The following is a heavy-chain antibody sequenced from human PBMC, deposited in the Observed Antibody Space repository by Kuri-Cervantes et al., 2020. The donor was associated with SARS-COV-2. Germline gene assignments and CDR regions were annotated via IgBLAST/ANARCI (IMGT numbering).Heavy chain of an antibody. CDR1: GFTFSSYS. J-gene: IGHJ4*02. CDR3: AKLALWTGDHNGKFDC. D-gene: IGHD3/OR15-3a*01. Sequence: GGSLRLSCAASGFTFSSYSMNWVRQAPGKGLEWVSYISSSSTMYYADSVKGRFTISRDNAKDSVYLQMNSLRADDTAVYYCAKLALWTGDHNGKFDCWGQGTLVTVSS. V-gene: IGHV3-48*04. CDR2: ISSSSTM.